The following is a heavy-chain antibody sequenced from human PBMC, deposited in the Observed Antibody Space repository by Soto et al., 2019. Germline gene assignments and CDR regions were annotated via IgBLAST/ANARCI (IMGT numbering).Heavy chain of an antibody. D-gene: IGHD6-19*01. CDR1: GGSISSSSYH. V-gene: IGHV4-39*01. CDR2: IYYSGTT. CDR3: ARSISVAMDF. Sequence: QLQLQESGPGLVKPSETLSLTCTVSGGSISSSSYHWGWIRQPPGKGLEWIGSIYYSGTTYYNPSLKCRVTISVDTSKNQFSLKLSSVTAADTAVYSCARSISVAMDFWGQGSLVTVSS. J-gene: IGHJ4*02.